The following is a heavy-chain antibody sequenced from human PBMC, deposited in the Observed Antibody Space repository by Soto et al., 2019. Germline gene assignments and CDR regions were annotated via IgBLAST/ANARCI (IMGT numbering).Heavy chain of an antibody. CDR3: ARDTSDALFY. CDR1: GFTFSNYW. CDR2: IWNDGSHR. Sequence: PGGSLRLSCAASGFTFSNYWMHWVRQAPGKGLEWVAVIWNDGSHRFYADSVEGRFAISRDNSKDTLYLQMDSLRADDTAVYYCARDTSDALFYWGPGALVTVSS. V-gene: IGHV3-33*08. J-gene: IGHJ4*02. D-gene: IGHD6-6*01.